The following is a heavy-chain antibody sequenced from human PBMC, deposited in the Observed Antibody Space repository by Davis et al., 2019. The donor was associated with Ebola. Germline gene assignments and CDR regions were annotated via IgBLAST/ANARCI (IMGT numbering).Heavy chain of an antibody. D-gene: IGHD3-22*01. CDR2: IYYSGST. J-gene: IGHJ4*02. CDR3: ARGTPYYYDSSGALHY. Sequence: PSETLSLTCTVSGGSISSYYWSWIRQPPGKGLEWIGYIYYSGSTNYNPSLKSRVTISVDTSKNQFSLKLSSVTAADTAVYYCARGTPYYYDSSGALHYWGQGTLVTVSS. V-gene: IGHV4-59*01. CDR1: GGSISSYY.